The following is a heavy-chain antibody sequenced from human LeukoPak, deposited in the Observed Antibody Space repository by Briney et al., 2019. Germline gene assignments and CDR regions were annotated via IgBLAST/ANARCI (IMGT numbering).Heavy chain of an antibody. CDR1: GGSISSSSYY. D-gene: IGHD6-13*01. J-gene: IGHJ4*02. CDR3: ARHGVAAAGFDY. Sequence: PSETLSLTCTVSGGSISSSSYYWGWIRQPPGKGLEWIGSIYYSGSTYYNPSLKSRVTISVDTSKNQFSLKLSSVTAADTAVYYCARHGVAAAGFDYWGQGTLVTVPS. CDR2: IYYSGST. V-gene: IGHV4-39*01.